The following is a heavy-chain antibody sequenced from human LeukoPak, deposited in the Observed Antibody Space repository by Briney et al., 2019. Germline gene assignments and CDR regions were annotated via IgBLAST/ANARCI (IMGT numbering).Heavy chain of an antibody. V-gene: IGHV3-48*01. CDR2: ISSSGGTI. J-gene: IGHJ4*02. Sequence: GGSLRLSCAASGLTLSSYSMNWVRQAPGKGLQWVSYISSSGGTIYYADSVKGRFTISRDNSKNTLYLQMNSLRAEDTAVYYCAKEGPRYSYGNNWGQGTLVTVSS. CDR1: GLTLSSYS. D-gene: IGHD5-18*01. CDR3: AKEGPRYSYGNN.